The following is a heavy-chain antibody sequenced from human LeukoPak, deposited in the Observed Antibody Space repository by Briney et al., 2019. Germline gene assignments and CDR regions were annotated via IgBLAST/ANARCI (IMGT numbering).Heavy chain of an antibody. CDR1: GGSISRGDYY. V-gene: IGHV4-30-4*01. CDR3: AREGFAFNWFDP. Sequence: SETLSLTCTVSGGSISRGDYYWSWIRQPPGKGLEWIGYIYYTGSTHYNPSLKSRVTISVDTSKNQFSLKLSSVTAADTAAYYCAREGFAFNWFDPWGQGTLVTVSS. D-gene: IGHD3-3*01. CDR2: IYYTGST. J-gene: IGHJ5*02.